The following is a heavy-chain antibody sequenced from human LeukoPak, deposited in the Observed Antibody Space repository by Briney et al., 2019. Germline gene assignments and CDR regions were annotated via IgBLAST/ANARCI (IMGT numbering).Heavy chain of an antibody. Sequence: SETLSLTCTVSGGSISSYYWSWIRQPAGKGLEWIGRIYTSGITKYNPSLKSRVTVSVDTSKNQFSLKLNSVTAADTAVYYCARDSGTYYRETSDYYYDYWGQGTLVTVSS. CDR1: GGSISSYY. CDR3: ARDSGTYYRETSDYYYDY. J-gene: IGHJ4*02. CDR2: IYTSGIT. D-gene: IGHD3-22*01. V-gene: IGHV4-4*07.